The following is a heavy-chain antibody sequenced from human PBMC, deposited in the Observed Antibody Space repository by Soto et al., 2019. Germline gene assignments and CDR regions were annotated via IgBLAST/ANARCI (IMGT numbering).Heavy chain of an antibody. CDR3: AKGRSYYYYYGVDV. Sequence: GGSLRLSCAASGFTFSDHYMDWVRQAPGKGLEWVSDIIDSGGSTYYADSVKGRFTISRDNSKSTLYLQMNSLRAEDTALYYCAKGRSYYYYYGVDVWGQGTTVPVSS. V-gene: IGHV3-23*01. CDR1: GFTFSDHY. CDR2: IIDSGGST. J-gene: IGHJ6*02.